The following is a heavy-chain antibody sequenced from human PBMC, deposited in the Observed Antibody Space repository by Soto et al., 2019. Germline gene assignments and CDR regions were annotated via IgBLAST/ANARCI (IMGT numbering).Heavy chain of an antibody. CDR2: IWYDGSNK. V-gene: IGHV3-33*01. CDR3: ARDRGYCTNGVCPNDAFDI. CDR1: GFTFSSYG. Sequence: GGSLRLSCAASGFTFSSYGMHWVRQAPGKGLEWVAVIWYDGSNKYYADSVKGRFTISRDNSKNTLYLQMNSLRAEDTAVYYCARDRGYCTNGVCPNDAFDIWGQGTMVTVSS. D-gene: IGHD2-8*01. J-gene: IGHJ3*02.